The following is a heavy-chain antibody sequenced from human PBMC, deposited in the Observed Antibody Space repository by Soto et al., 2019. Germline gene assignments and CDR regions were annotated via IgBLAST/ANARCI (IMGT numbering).Heavy chain of an antibody. Sequence: AGGSLRLSCVVSGFNFSGSAMHWVRQASGKGLEWVGRIRSKGKSYATSYAASVKGRFAISRDDAKNTAYLQMNSLKTEDTAVYYCTRLGPYCGTDCYFDYWGQGTLVTVSS. D-gene: IGHD2-21*02. CDR2: IRSKGKSYAT. CDR1: GFNFSGSA. CDR3: TRLGPYCGTDCYFDY. J-gene: IGHJ4*02. V-gene: IGHV3-73*01.